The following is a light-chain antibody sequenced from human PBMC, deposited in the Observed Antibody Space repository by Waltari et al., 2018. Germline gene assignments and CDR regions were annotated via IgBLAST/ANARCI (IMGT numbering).Light chain of an antibody. CDR2: ERN. J-gene: IGLJ2*01. Sequence: QSVLTQPPPVSAAPGHKVTISCSGSSSHIGTNYVSWYQQLPGTAPKLLIYERNKRPSGIPDRFSGSKSGTSATLGITGLQTGDEADYYCGTWDSSLRSVVFGGGTKLTVL. CDR1: SSHIGTNY. V-gene: IGLV1-51*02. CDR3: GTWDSSLRSVV.